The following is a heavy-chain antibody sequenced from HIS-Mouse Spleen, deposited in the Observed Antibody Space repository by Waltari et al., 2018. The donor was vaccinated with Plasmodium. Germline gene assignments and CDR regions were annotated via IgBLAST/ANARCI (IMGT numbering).Heavy chain of an antibody. CDR1: GGSFSGYY. D-gene: IGHD1-26*01. CDR3: ARGGIVGATIDY. J-gene: IGHJ4*02. CDR2: INHSGST. Sequence: QVQLQQWGAGLLTPSETLSLTCAVYGGSFSGYYWIWIRQPPGKGLEWIGEINHSGSTNYNPSLNSRVTISVDTSKNQFSLKLSSVTAADTAVYYCARGGIVGATIDYWGQGTLVTVSS. V-gene: IGHV4-34*01.